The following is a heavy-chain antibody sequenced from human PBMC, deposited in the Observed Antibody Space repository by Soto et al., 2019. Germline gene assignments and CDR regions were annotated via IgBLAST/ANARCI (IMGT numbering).Heavy chain of an antibody. Sequence: ASVKVSCKASGYTFTSYYIHWVRQAPGQGLEYVGMIDPNSGGTNYAQKFQGRVSMTRDTSTSSVYMELSSLRSEDTAVYYCTIDKAETSDFDYWGQGTLLTISS. CDR3: TIDKAETSDFDY. J-gene: IGHJ4*02. CDR2: IDPNSGGT. V-gene: IGHV1-46*03. D-gene: IGHD3-22*01. CDR1: GYTFTSYY.